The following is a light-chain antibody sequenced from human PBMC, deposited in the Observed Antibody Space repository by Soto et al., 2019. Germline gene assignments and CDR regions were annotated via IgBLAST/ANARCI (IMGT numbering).Light chain of an antibody. J-gene: IGKJ5*01. CDR1: QDIRGA. CDR3: QQFNIYPIT. CDR2: DIS. V-gene: IGKV1-13*02. Sequence: AIQVTQSPSSLSASVGDRVTITCRASQDIRGALAWYQQKPGKAPKLLIYDISTVQSGAPSRFSGRGSRTEFTLTTTSLQPEDFATYYCQQFNIYPITFGQGTRLDI.